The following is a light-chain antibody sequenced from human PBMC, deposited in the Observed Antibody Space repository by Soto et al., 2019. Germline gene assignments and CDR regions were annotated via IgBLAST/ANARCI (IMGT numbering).Light chain of an antibody. V-gene: IGKV3-11*01. CDR3: QQRSNSPLT. CDR2: DAS. CDR1: QSISSQ. Sequence: EIVLTQSPATLSLSPGERATHSCRASQSISSQLAWYQQKPGQAPRLLIHDASNRATGIPARFSGSGSSTDFTLTISSLEPEDFAVYFSQQRSNSPLTLGGGTQVEIK. J-gene: IGKJ4*01.